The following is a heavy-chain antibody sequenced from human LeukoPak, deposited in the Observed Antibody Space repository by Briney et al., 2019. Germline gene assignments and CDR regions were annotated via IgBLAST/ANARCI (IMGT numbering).Heavy chain of an antibody. D-gene: IGHD3-10*01. CDR1: GYTFTSYG. CDR2: ISAYNGNT. V-gene: IGHV1-18*01. Sequence: WASVKVSCKASGYTFTSYGISWVRQAPGQGLEWMGWISAYNGNTNYAQKLQGRVTMTTDTSTSTAYMELRSLRSDDTAVYYCARAFTMVRGVIKDNWFDPWGQGTLVTVSS. CDR3: ARAFTMVRGVIKDNWFDP. J-gene: IGHJ5*02.